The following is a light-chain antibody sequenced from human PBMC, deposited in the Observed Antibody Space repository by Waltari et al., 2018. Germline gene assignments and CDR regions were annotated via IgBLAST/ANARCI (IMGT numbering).Light chain of an antibody. V-gene: IGLV2-8*01. CDR2: GFR. CDR3: ASYTGSDNSKI. Sequence: QSALTQPPSASGSPGQSVTISCTGTSNDVGGDSHVSWYQRHPGKAPKVMIFGFRKRPSGVPDRFSGSKSGNTASLTVSGLQAEDEADYYCASYTGSDNSKIFGGGTKLTVL. J-gene: IGLJ2*01. CDR1: SNDVGGDSH.